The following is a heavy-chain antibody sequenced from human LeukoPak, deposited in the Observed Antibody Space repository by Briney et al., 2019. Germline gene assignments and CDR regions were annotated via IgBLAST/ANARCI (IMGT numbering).Heavy chain of an antibody. Sequence: GGSLRLSCAASGFTFSRYRMHWVRQAPGKGLVWVSGLNSDGSTTNYADSVKGRFTISRDNAKNTLYLQTNSLRAEDTAVYYCASSGSGWYSFDYWGQGTLVTVSS. J-gene: IGHJ4*02. V-gene: IGHV3-74*01. CDR3: ASSGSGWYSFDY. D-gene: IGHD6-19*01. CDR2: LNSDGSTT. CDR1: GFTFSRYR.